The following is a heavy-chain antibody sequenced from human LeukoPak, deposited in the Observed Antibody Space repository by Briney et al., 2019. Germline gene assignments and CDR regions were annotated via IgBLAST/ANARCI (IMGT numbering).Heavy chain of an antibody. Sequence: GGSLRLSCAASGFTFGSYSMTWVRQAPGKGLEWVSAITGGSGSTDYTDYADSVKGRFTISRDNSKNTLYLQMSSLRAEDTAVYYCAHHGGGTIRLGAFDIWGQGTMVTVSS. CDR1: GFTFGSYS. D-gene: IGHD3-3*01. CDR2: ITGGSGSTDYT. V-gene: IGHV3-23*01. CDR3: AHHGGGTIRLGAFDI. J-gene: IGHJ3*02.